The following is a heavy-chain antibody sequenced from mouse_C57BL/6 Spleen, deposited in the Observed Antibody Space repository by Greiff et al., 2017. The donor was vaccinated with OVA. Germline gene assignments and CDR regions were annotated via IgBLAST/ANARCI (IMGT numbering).Heavy chain of an antibody. D-gene: IGHD1-1*01. CDR2: INPYNGGT. V-gene: IGHV1-19*01. Sequence: EVKLMESGPVLVKPGASVKMSCKASGYTFTDYYMNWVKQSHGKSLEWIGVINPYNGGTSYNQKFKGKATLTVDKSSSTAYMELNSLTSEDSAVYYCARRDTTVVRAMDYWGQGTSVTVSS. J-gene: IGHJ4*01. CDR1: GYTFTDYY. CDR3: ARRDTTVVRAMDY.